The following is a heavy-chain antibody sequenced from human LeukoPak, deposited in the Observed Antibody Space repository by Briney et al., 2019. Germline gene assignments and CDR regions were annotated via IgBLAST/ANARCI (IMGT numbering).Heavy chain of an antibody. CDR1: GYNLTYNN. J-gene: IGHJ5*02. Sequence: GSVKVSCKASGYNLTYNNMHWVRQAPGQGLGWMAAINPSGGSTTYAQKFQGRVTVTRDTSTSTVYMELSSLRSEDTAVYYCAPDAYHWGQGTLVTVSS. CDR2: INPSGGST. V-gene: IGHV1-46*01. CDR3: APDAYH.